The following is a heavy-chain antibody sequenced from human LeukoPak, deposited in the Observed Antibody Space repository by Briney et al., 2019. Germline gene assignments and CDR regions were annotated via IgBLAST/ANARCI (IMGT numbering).Heavy chain of an antibody. CDR2: INSDGSST. CDR1: GFTFSSYW. V-gene: IGHV3-74*01. CDR3: ASVKNYVWGSYRHYYFDY. J-gene: IGHJ4*02. Sequence: GGSLRLSCAASGFTFSSYWMHWVRQAPGKGLVWVSRINSDGSSTSYADSVKGRFTISRDNAKNTLYLQMNSLRAEDTAVYYCASVKNYVWGSYRHYYFDYWGQGTLVTVSS. D-gene: IGHD3-16*02.